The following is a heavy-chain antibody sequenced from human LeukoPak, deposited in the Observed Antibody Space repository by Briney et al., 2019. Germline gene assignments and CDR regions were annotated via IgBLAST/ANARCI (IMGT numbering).Heavy chain of an antibody. CDR2: ISYDGSNK. J-gene: IGHJ4*02. CDR3: ARGYYYYGSGSYYNVAAPDY. CDR1: GFTFSSYA. D-gene: IGHD3-10*01. Sequence: GGSLRLSCAASGFTFSSYAMHWVRQAPGKGLEWVAVISYDGSNKYYADSVKGRFTISRDNSKNTLYLQMNSLRAEDTAVYYCARGYYYYGSGSYYNVAAPDYWGQGTLVTVSS. V-gene: IGHV3-30*04.